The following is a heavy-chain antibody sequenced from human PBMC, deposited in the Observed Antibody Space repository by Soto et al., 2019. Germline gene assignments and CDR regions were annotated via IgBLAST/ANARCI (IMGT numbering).Heavy chain of an antibody. J-gene: IGHJ6*02. V-gene: IGHV3-30*18. CDR3: AKDSPYTFHVQXQQLFKRPNYGMDV. D-gene: IGHD6-13*01. CDR2: ISYDGSNK. Sequence: GGSLRLSCAASGFTFSSYGMHWVRQAPGKGLEWVAVISYDGSNKYYADSVKGRFTISRDNSKNTLYLQMNSLRAEDTAVYYCAKDSPYTFHVQXQQLFKRPNYGMDVWGQGTTVTVSS. CDR1: GFTFSSYG.